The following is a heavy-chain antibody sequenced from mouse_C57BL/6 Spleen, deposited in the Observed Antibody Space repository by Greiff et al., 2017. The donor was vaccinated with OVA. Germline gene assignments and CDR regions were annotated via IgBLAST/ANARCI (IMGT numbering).Heavy chain of an antibody. Sequence: QVHVKQPGAELVKPGASVKLSCKASGYTFTSYWMHWVKQRPGQGLEWIGMIHPNSGSTNYNEKFKSKATLTVDKSSSTAYMQLSSLTSEDSAVYYCARGSGGFAYWGQGTLVTVSA. CDR1: GYTFTSYW. D-gene: IGHD3-2*02. V-gene: IGHV1-64*01. CDR3: ARGSGGFAY. CDR2: IHPNSGST. J-gene: IGHJ3*01.